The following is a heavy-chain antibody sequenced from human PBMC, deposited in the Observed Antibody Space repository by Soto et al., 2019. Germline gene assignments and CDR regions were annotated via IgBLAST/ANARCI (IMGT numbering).Heavy chain of an antibody. Sequence: SGGSLRLSCAASGFTFSSYGMSWVRQAPGKGLEWVSSISGSGSRTISTDSFKALFSLSTDHSNNTLYLQLNTLTAEDTPVYYSPKPPNLLFYSTDCYPAPF. CDR3: PKPPNLLFYSTDCYPAPF. V-gene: IGHV3-23*01. D-gene: IGHD2-21*02. CDR1: GFTFSSYG. CDR2: ISGSGSRT. J-gene: IGHJ3*01.